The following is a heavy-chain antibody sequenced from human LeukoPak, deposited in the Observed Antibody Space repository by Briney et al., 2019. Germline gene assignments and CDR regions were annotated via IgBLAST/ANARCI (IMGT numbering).Heavy chain of an antibody. CDR1: GFTFSSYE. V-gene: IGHV3-48*03. CDR2: ISSSGSTI. J-gene: IGHJ4*02. D-gene: IGHD3-10*01. CDR3: ARAARNYYGSGSYTPHFDY. Sequence: GGSLRLSCAVSGFTFSSYEMNWVRQAPGKGLEWVSYISSSGSTIYYADSVKGRFTISRDNAKNSLYLQMNSLRAEDTAVYYCARAARNYYGSGSYTPHFDYWGQGTLVTVSS.